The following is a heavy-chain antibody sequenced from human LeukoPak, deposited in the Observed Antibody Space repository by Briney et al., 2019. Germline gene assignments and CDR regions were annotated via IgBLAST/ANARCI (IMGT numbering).Heavy chain of an antibody. D-gene: IGHD4-17*01. CDR2: ISGSGGST. CDR1: GFTFRILA. J-gene: IGHJ5*02. V-gene: IGHV3-23*01. CDR3: AKVGLGDYGDYGWFDP. Sequence: GGSLRLSWPAPGFTFRILALSWAGQAPGKGLEWVSAISGSGGSTYYADSVKGRFTISRDNSKNTLYLRMNSLRAEDTAVYYCAKVGLGDYGDYGWFDPWGQGTLVTVSS.